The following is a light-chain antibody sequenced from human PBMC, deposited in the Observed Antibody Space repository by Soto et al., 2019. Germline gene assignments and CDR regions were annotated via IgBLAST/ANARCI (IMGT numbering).Light chain of an antibody. CDR1: QSIGND. CDR2: ASS. V-gene: IGKV1-39*01. J-gene: IGKJ3*01. Sequence: DIQMTQSPSSLSASVGDRVTISCRTSQSIGNDLNWYQQRPGKAPKLLIYASSSLPTGVPSRFSGSGSGTDFTLTLSSLQPEDFATYFCQHTYSPPFTFGPGTKVDVK. CDR3: QHTYSPPFT.